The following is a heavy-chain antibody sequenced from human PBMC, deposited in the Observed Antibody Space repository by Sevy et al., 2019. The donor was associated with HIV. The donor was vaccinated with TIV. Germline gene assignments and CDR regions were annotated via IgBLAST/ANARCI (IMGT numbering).Heavy chain of an antibody. CDR3: ARPYDSSALFKWAFDI. J-gene: IGHJ3*02. D-gene: IGHD3-22*01. CDR2: SIPIFGTA. V-gene: IGHV1-69*01. CDR1: GGTFSIYA. Sequence: KVSCEASGGTFSIYAISWVRQAPGQGLEWMGGSIPIFGTANYAQKFQGRVTITADESTNTGYMEPSSLRSEDTAVYYCARPYDSSALFKWAFDIWGQGTLVTVSS.